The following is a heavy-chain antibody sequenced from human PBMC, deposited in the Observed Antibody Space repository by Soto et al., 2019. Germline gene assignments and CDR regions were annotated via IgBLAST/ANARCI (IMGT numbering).Heavy chain of an antibody. Sequence: GGSLRLSCAASGFTFDDYAMHWVRQAPGKGLEWVSGISWNSGSIGYADSVKGRFTISRDNAKNSLYLQMNSLRAEDTALYYCAKSLAAPLANYYGMDVWGQGTTVTVSS. CDR2: ISWNSGSI. D-gene: IGHD5-12*01. V-gene: IGHV3-9*01. CDR3: AKSLAAPLANYYGMDV. CDR1: GFTFDDYA. J-gene: IGHJ6*02.